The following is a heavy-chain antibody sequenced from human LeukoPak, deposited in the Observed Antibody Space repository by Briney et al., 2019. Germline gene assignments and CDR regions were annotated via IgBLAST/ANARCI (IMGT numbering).Heavy chain of an antibody. V-gene: IGHV3-7*01. CDR1: GFSVRSNY. CDR3: ARGLYSSSPQY. D-gene: IGHD6-13*01. Sequence: PGGSLRLSCAASGFSVRSNYMSWVRQAPGKGLEWVASIIQDGSEKNYVDSVKGRFTISRDNAKSSVFLQMNSLRVEDTAVYYCARGLYSSSPQYWGQGILVTVSS. J-gene: IGHJ4*02. CDR2: IIQDGSEK.